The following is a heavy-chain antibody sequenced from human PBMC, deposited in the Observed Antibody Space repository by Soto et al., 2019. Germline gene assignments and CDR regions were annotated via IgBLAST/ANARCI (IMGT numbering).Heavy chain of an antibody. CDR3: ARDPGYSSNWDDAFDI. V-gene: IGHV1-18*01. CDR2: ISTYNDNT. Sequence: QVQLVQSGAEVKKPGASVKVSCKASGYTFTEYGISWVRQAPGQGLEWMGWISTYNDNTNYAQKLQGRVAMTTDTSTSTAYMELRSLRSDETAVYYCARDPGYSSNWDDAFDIWGQGTMVTVSS. J-gene: IGHJ3*02. CDR1: GYTFTEYG. D-gene: IGHD6-13*01.